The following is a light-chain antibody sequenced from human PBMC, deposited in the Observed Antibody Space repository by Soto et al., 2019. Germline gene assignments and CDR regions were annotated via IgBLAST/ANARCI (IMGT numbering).Light chain of an antibody. CDR1: QTVSSTY. CDR3: QQFGSSPIT. V-gene: IGKV3-20*01. CDR2: DAS. Sequence: TVLTQSTGSVSFSPGERATLSCRTSQTVSSTYFAWYQQRPGQAPRLLFSDASTRATGIPDRFSCSGSGRDFTLTISRLEPEDSALYYCQQFGSSPITFGQGTRLEIK. J-gene: IGKJ5*01.